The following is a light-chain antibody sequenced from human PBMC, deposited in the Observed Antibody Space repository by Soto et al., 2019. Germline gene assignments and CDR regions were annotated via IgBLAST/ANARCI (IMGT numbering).Light chain of an antibody. CDR2: G. CDR3: QSFDSSLSAHVV. J-gene: IGLJ2*01. Sequence: QSVLTQPPSVSGAPGQRVTISCTGTSSNIGAGYDVHWYQQLPGTAPKLLSYGDRFSGSKSGTSAYLAITGLKAEDEADYFCQSFDSSLSAHVVFGGGTKLTVL. CDR1: SSNIGAGYD. V-gene: IGLV1-40*01.